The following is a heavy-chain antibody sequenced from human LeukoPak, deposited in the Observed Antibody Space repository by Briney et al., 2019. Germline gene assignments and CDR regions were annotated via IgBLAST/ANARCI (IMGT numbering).Heavy chain of an antibody. V-gene: IGHV4-39*07. J-gene: IGHJ4*02. D-gene: IGHD3-3*01. CDR2: INHSGST. CDR3: ARGWSGYDFRDYFDY. Sequence: PSETLSLTCTVSGGSISSGDYYWSWIRQPPGKGLEWIGKINHSGSTNYPPSLKSRVTISVDTSKNQFSLKLSSVTAADTAVYYCARGWSGYDFRDYFDYWGQGTLVTVSS. CDR1: GGSISSGDYY.